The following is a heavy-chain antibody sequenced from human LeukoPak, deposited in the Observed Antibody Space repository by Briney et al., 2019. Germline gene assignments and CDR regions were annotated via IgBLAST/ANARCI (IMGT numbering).Heavy chain of an antibody. CDR3: ARAITMVRGANNWFDP. D-gene: IGHD3-10*01. V-gene: IGHV1-8*01. CDR1: GYTFTSYD. CDR2: MNPNSGNT. J-gene: IGHJ5*02. Sequence: ASVKVSCKASGYTFTSYDINWVRQATGQGLEWMGWMNPNSGNTGYAQKFQGRVAMTRNTSISTAYMELSSLRSEDTAVYYCARAITMVRGANNWFDPWGQGTLVTVSS.